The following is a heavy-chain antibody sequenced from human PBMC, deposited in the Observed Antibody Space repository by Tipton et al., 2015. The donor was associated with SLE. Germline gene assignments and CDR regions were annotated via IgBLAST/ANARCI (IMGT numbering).Heavy chain of an antibody. Sequence: SLRLSCAASGFTFDDYAMSWVRQTPGKGLEWVSGISWTSGGIGYADSVKGRITISRDNAKNSLYLQMNSLRAEDTAVYYCSSSLIDFFDYWGQGTLVTVSS. CDR2: ISWTSGGI. CDR1: GFTFDDYA. D-gene: IGHD6-6*01. J-gene: IGHJ4*02. CDR3: SSSLIDFFDY. V-gene: IGHV3-9*01.